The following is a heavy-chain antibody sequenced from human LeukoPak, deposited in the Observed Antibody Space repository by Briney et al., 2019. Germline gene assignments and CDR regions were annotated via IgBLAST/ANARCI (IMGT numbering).Heavy chain of an antibody. CDR2: ISAYNGNT. D-gene: IGHD3-10*01. V-gene: IGHV1-18*01. CDR3: AKDESGAMVRGVIPFDY. CDR1: GYTFTSYG. Sequence: ASVKVSCKASGYTFTSYGISWVRQAPGQGLEWMGWISAYNGNTNYAQKLQGRVTMTTDTSTSTAYMELRSLRSDDTAVYYCAKDESGAMVRGVIPFDYWGQGTLVTVSS. J-gene: IGHJ4*02.